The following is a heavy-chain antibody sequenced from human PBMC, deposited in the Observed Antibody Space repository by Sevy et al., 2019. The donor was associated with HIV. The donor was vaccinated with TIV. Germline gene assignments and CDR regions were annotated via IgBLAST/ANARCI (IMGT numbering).Heavy chain of an antibody. V-gene: IGHV1-46*01. D-gene: IGHD2-15*01. CDR3: ARDRGGRGRKGFDY. CDR2: INTSCGAT. J-gene: IGHJ4*02. CDR1: GYSFSSYY. Sequence: ASVKVSCKTSGYSFSSYYMNWVRQAPGQGLELLGMINTSCGATNYAQKVLGRVTMTRDTSTSTVYMELSSLRSEDTAVYYGARDRGGRGRKGFDYWGQGTLVTVSS.